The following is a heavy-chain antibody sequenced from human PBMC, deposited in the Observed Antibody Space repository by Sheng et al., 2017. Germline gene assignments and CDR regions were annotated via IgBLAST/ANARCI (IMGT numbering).Heavy chain of an antibody. Sequence: QLQLQESGPGLVKPSETLSLTCTVSGGSISSDSPYWAWIRQPPGKGLEWIGTIYYSGTTYYNPSLKSRVTISVDTSKNQFSLKLRSVTAADTAVYYCARVGGVSRLKAAFDLWGQGTMVTVSS. J-gene: IGHJ3*01. D-gene: IGHD3-3*01. CDR2: IYYSGTT. CDR1: GGSISSDSPY. V-gene: IGHV4-39*07. CDR3: ARVGGVSRLKAAFDL.